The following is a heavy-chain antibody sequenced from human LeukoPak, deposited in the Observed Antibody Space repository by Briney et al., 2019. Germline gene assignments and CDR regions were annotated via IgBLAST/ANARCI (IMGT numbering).Heavy chain of an antibody. CDR3: ARDGYSSSSNWFDP. Sequence: PGGSLRLSCTASGYTFSDYGMHWVRQAPGKGLEWLSVISYSGVVKFYADSVKGRFTISRDNSRNTLYLQMNSLRAEDTAVYYCARDGYSSSSNWFDPWGQGTLVTVSS. CDR2: ISYSGVVK. J-gene: IGHJ5*02. CDR1: GYTFSDYG. V-gene: IGHV3-33*08. D-gene: IGHD6-13*01.